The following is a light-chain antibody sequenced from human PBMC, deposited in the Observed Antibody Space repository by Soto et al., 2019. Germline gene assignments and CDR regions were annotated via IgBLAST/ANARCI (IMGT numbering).Light chain of an antibody. CDR1: QDISNY. V-gene: IGKV1-33*01. CDR3: QHFDNLPLS. CDR2: DAS. J-gene: IGKJ3*01. Sequence: DIQMTQSPPSLSASVGDRVTITCQESQDISNYLNWYQQKLGKAPKLLIYDASNLETGVPSRFSGSGSGTHFTFTITSLQPEDSATYYCQHFDNLPLSFGPGTKVHIK.